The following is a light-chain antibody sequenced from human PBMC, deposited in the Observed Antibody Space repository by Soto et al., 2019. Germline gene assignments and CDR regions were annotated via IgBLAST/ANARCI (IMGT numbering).Light chain of an antibody. Sequence: QSVLAQPASVSGSPGQSITISCIGTSSDVGGYNYVSWYQQHPGKAPKLMIYEVSNRPSGVSNRFSGSKPGNTASLTISGLQAEDEADYYCSSYTSSTSYVFGTGTKVTVL. V-gene: IGLV2-14*01. CDR3: SSYTSSTSYV. CDR2: EVS. CDR1: SSDVGGYNY. J-gene: IGLJ1*01.